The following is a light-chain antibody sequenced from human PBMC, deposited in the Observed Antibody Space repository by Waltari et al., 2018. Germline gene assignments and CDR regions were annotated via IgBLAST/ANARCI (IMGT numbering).Light chain of an antibody. Sequence: QTVVTQEPSFSVSPGGTVTLPCGFSSGSVPTCSSPNWYQQTPGQAPRTLIYSTNTRSSGVPDRFSGSILGNKAALTITGAQADDESDYYCVLYMGSGINVFGSGTKVTVL. CDR2: STN. V-gene: IGLV8-61*01. J-gene: IGLJ6*01. CDR3: VLYMGSGINV. CDR1: SGSVPTCSS.